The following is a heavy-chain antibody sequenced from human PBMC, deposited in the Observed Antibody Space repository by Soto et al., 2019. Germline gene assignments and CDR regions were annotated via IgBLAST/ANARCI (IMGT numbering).Heavy chain of an antibody. V-gene: IGHV1-3*01. Sequence: ASVKVSCKASGYTFTRYTMNWVRQAPGQRLEWMGWINPDNGNTKSSQKFQDRVIITRDTSASTAYMDLSSLRSEDTAVYYCARSIATGQLDPWGQGTLVTVSS. CDR2: INPDNGNT. CDR1: GYTFTRYT. D-gene: IGHD6-6*01. CDR3: ARSIATGQLDP. J-gene: IGHJ5*02.